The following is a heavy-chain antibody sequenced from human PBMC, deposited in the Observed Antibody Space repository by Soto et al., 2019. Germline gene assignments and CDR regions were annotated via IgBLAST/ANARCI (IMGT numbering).Heavy chain of an antibody. CDR3: ARYDFGTFDY. CDR1: GDSISSSFW. Sequence: SETLSLTCAVSGDSISSSFWGSWVRQPPGKGLEWIGEIYHTESTVYNPSLKSRVTISVDKSKNQFSLNLDSVTAAGTAVYYCARYDFGTFDYWGRGILVTVSS. CDR2: IYHTEST. D-gene: IGHD4-17*01. V-gene: IGHV4-4*02. J-gene: IGHJ4*02.